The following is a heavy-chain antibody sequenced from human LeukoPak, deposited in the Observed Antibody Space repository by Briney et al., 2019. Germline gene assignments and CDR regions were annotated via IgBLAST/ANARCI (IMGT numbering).Heavy chain of an antibody. J-gene: IGHJ4*02. CDR1: GDSVSSSSVA. D-gene: IGHD2-2*01. V-gene: IGHV6-1*01. CDR3: ARDYYRSSFSCSFDY. Sequence: SQTLSLTCAISGDSVSSSSVAWNWIRQSPSRGLEWLGRTYYRSQWYNEYAVSVKGRITINPDTSKNQFSLHLNSVTPEDMAVYYCARDYYRSSFSCSFDYWGQGTLVTVSS. CDR2: TYYRSQWYN.